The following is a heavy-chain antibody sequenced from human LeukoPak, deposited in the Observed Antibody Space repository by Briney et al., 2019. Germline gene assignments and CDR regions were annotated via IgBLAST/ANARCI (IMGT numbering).Heavy chain of an antibody. CDR2: INAGNGNT. Sequence: ASVKVSCKASGYTFTIYAMHWVRQAPGQRLEWMGWINAGNGNTKYSQKFQGRVTITRDTSASTAYMELSSLRSEDTAVYYCARDDYFGSGSYREGGYNWLDPWGQGTLVTVSS. V-gene: IGHV1-3*01. J-gene: IGHJ5*02. CDR1: GYTFTIYA. CDR3: ARDDYFGSGSYREGGYNWLDP. D-gene: IGHD3-10*01.